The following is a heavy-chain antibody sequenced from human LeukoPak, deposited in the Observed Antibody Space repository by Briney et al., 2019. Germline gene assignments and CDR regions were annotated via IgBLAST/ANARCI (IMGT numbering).Heavy chain of an antibody. Sequence: PSQTLSLTCAVAGYSISIGYYWCCRRLAPGKGREGIWTIFHSWSTYYNPSIKSRVNMSVVTSTNQISLRLSSVTAADTAVYYCAGASGSYGSGSYYYYGMDVWGKGTTVTVSS. CDR3: AGASGSYGSGSYYYYGMDV. D-gene: IGHD3-10*01. J-gene: IGHJ6*04. CDR1: GYSISIGYY. CDR2: IFHSWST. V-gene: IGHV4-38-2*01.